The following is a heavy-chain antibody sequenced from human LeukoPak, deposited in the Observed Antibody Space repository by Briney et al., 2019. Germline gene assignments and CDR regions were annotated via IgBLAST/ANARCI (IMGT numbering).Heavy chain of an antibody. Sequence: GGSLRLSCAASGFTFSSYEMNWVRQAPGKGLEWVSYISSSGSTIYYADSVKGRFTISRDNAKNSLYLQMNSLRAEDTAVYYCAREFSGSSYGFPFDYWGQGTLVTVSS. CDR1: GFTFSSYE. CDR2: ISSSGSTI. D-gene: IGHD1-26*01. J-gene: IGHJ4*02. CDR3: AREFSGSSYGFPFDY. V-gene: IGHV3-48*03.